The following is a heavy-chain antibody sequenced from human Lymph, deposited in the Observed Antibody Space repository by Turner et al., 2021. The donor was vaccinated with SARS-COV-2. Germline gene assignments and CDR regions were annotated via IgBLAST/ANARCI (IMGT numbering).Heavy chain of an antibody. CDR2: IYYSGST. CDR1: GGSISSYY. V-gene: IGHV4-59*08. CDR3: ARCFDY. J-gene: IGHJ4*02. Sequence: QVQLQESGPGLVKPSATLSLTCTVSGGSISSYYWSWIRQPPGKGLEWIGYIYYSGSTNYNPSLKSRVTISVDTSKNQFSLRLSSVTAADTAVYYCARCFDYWGQGTLVTVSS.